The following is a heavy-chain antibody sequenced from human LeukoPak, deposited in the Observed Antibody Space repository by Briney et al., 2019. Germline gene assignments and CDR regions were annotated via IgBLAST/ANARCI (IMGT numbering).Heavy chain of an antibody. D-gene: IGHD3-22*01. Sequence: GGSLRLSCAASGFTFSSYSMNWVRQAPGNGLEWVSSISSSSSYIYYADSVKGRFTISRDNAKNSPYLQMNSLRAEDTAVYYCARGSITMLVVVGRFDYWGQGTLVTVSS. CDR1: GFTFSSYS. J-gene: IGHJ4*02. CDR2: ISSSSSYI. V-gene: IGHV3-21*01. CDR3: ARGSITMLVVVGRFDY.